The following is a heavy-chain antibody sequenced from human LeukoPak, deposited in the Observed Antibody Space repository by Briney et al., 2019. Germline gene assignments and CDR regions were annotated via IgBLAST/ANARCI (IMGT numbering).Heavy chain of an antibody. Sequence: GGSLRLSCAASGFTFSSYAMSWVRQAPGKGLEWVSAISGSGGSTYYADSVKGRFTISRDNSKNTLYLQMNSLRAEDTAVYYCAKDKWISGYCSGGSCSETYWGQGTLVTVSS. J-gene: IGHJ4*02. CDR1: GFTFSSYA. V-gene: IGHV3-23*01. CDR3: AKDKWISGYCSGGSCSETY. D-gene: IGHD2-15*01. CDR2: ISGSGGST.